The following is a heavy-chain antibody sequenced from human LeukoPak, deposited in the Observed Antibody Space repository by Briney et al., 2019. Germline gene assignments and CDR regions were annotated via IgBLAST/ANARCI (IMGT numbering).Heavy chain of an antibody. Sequence: PGGSLRLSCAASGFTFSSYGMHWVRQAPGKGLEWVSAISGSGGSTYYADSVKGRFTISRDNSKNTLYLQMNSLRADDTAVYYCAKERGSGSYYDYYYYMDVWGKGTTVTVSS. D-gene: IGHD3-10*01. CDR3: AKERGSGSYYDYYYYMDV. CDR1: GFTFSSYG. V-gene: IGHV3-23*01. J-gene: IGHJ6*03. CDR2: ISGSGGST.